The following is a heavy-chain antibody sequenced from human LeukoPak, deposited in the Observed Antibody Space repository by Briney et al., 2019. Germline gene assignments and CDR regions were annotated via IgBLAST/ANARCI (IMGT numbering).Heavy chain of an antibody. CDR3: AKDRIRMVGATTALDY. V-gene: IGHV3-23*01. CDR2: ISGSGGST. D-gene: IGHD1-26*01. Sequence: GGSLRLSCAASGFTFSSYAMSWVRQAPGKGLEWVSAISGSGGSTYYADSVKGRFTISRDNSKNTLYLQMNSLRAEDTAVYYCAKDRIRMVGATTALDYWGQGTLVTVSS. CDR1: GFTFSSYA. J-gene: IGHJ4*02.